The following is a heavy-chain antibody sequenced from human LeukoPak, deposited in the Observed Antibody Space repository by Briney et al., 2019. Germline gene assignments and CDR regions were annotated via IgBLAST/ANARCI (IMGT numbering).Heavy chain of an antibody. D-gene: IGHD6-13*01. J-gene: IGHJ4*02. Sequence: ASVKFSCKASVYTFTSYHMHWVRQAPGQGLEIMGIINPSGGSTTYAQQFQCTVTMTRDTSTSTVYIELTSLRSEDTAVYYSAKLAAAGNAHSYFDYWGQGTLVTVSS. CDR1: VYTFTSYH. V-gene: IGHV1-46*01. CDR3: AKLAAAGNAHSYFDY. CDR2: INPSGGST.